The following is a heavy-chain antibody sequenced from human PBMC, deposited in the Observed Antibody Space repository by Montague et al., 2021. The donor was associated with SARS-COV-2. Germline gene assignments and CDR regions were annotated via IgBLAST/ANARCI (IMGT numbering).Heavy chain of an antibody. CDR3: ARDRRFLEWNPYYMDV. D-gene: IGHD3-3*01. Sequence: SLRLSCSASGFTFSSYSTNWVRQAPGKGLEWVSSIGVSDTYIYYADSVKGRFTISRDNGKNSLCLQMNSLRAEDTAVYYCARDRRFLEWNPYYMDVWGKGTTVTVSS. CDR1: GFTFSSYS. V-gene: IGHV3-21*01. CDR2: IGVSDTYI. J-gene: IGHJ6*03.